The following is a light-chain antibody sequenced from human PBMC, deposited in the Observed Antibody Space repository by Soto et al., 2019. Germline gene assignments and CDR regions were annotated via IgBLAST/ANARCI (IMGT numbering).Light chain of an antibody. V-gene: IGLV2-8*01. Sequence: QSALTQPASASGSPGQSVTISCTGTSSDIGVYDYVSWYQRHPGKAPKLVIYDVTKRPSGVPDRFSGSKSGNTASLTVSGLQAEDEADYFCGSYAGTKNFVVFGGGTKLTVL. CDR3: GSYAGTKNFVV. CDR1: SSDIGVYDY. J-gene: IGLJ2*01. CDR2: DVT.